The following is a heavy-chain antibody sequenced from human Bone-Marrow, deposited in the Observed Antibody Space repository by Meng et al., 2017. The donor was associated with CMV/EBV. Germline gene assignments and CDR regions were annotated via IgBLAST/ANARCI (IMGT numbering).Heavy chain of an antibody. CDR3: ARDGTVGASRGVYYYYYGMDV. CDR1: GFTFSSYW. Sequence: GESLKISCAASGFTFSSYWMSWVRQAPGKGLEWVSSISSSSYIYYADSVKGRFTISRDNAKNSLYLQMNSLRAEDTAVYYCARDGTVGASRGVYYYYYGMDVWGQGTTVTVSS. CDR2: ISSSSYI. D-gene: IGHD1-26*01. V-gene: IGHV3-21*01. J-gene: IGHJ6*02.